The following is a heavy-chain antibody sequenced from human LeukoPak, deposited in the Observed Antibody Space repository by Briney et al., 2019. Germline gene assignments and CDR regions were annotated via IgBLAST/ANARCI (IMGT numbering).Heavy chain of an antibody. V-gene: IGHV1-24*01. CDR1: GYTLTELS. J-gene: IGHJ5*02. Sequence: ASVKVSCKVSGYTLTELSMHWVRQAPGKGLGWMGGFDPEDGETIYAQKFQGRVTMTEDTSTDTAYMELSSLRSEDTAVYYCATAKIAAAAEDWFDPWGQGTLVTVSS. CDR2: FDPEDGET. CDR3: ATAKIAAAAEDWFDP. D-gene: IGHD6-13*01.